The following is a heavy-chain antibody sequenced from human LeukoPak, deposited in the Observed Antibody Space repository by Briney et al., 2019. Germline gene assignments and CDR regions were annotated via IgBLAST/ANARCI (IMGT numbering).Heavy chain of an antibody. CDR2: ISGSGGST. CDR3: AKEARMGATPCYYFDY. CDR1: GFTFSSYA. V-gene: IGHV3-23*01. Sequence: GGSLRLSCAASGFTFSSYAMSWVRQAPGKGLEWVSVISGSGGSTHYADSVKGRFTISRDNSKNTLYLQMNSLRAEDTAVYYCAKEARMGATPCYYFDYWGQGTLVTVSS. J-gene: IGHJ4*02. D-gene: IGHD1-26*01.